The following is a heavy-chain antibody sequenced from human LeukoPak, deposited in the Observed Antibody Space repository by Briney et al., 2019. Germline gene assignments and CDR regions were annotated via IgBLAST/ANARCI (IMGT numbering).Heavy chain of an antibody. V-gene: IGHV4-39*07. J-gene: IGHJ4*02. Sequence: PSETLSLTCTVSGDSISSSSYYWGWIRQPPGKGLEWIGSIYYSGSTYYNPSLKSRVTISVDTSKNQFSLKLSSVTAADTAVYYCARDYYGSGSFDYWGQGTLVTVSS. CDR3: ARDYYGSGSFDY. D-gene: IGHD3-10*01. CDR2: IYYSGST. CDR1: GDSISSSSYY.